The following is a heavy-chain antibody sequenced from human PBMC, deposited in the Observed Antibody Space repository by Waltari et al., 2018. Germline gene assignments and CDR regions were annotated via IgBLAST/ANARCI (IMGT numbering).Heavy chain of an antibody. D-gene: IGHD2-15*01. V-gene: IGHV3-30*03. Sequence: QVQLVESGGGVVQPGRSLRLSCAASGFTFSSYGMHWVRQAPGKGLEWVAVIAYDGSNKYYADSVKGRFTISRDNAKNTLYLQMNSLRAEDTAVYYCASLAVVAATINWFDPWGQGTLVTVSS. CDR1: GFTFSSYG. J-gene: IGHJ5*02. CDR3: ASLAVVAATINWFDP. CDR2: IAYDGSNK.